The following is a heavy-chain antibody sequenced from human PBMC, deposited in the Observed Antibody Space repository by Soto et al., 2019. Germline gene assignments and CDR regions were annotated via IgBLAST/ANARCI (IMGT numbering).Heavy chain of an antibody. V-gene: IGHV3-23*01. CDR3: AKDLLQWLGGSGTFDY. CDR1: GFSFSSYA. CDR2: ISPTGGST. D-gene: IGHD6-19*01. J-gene: IGHJ4*02. Sequence: EVQLLESGGGLVHPGGSLRLYCATSGFSFSSYAMTWLRQAPGKGLEWVSTISPTGGSTYYADSVTGRFTISRDDSKNTLYLHMNSLRAEDTATYYCAKDLLQWLGGSGTFDYWGQGTLVTVSS.